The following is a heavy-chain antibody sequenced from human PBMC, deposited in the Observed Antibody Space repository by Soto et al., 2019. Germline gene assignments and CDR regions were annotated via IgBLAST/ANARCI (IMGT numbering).Heavy chain of an antibody. CDR3: ARDSTLAY. Sequence: QVQLVQSGAEVKKPGASVKVSCKASGYTFTSNYMHWVRQAPGQGLGWMGIINPSGGGTSYAQKFQARVTIAADTSTITVYMELSSLRSEDTAVYYCARDSTLAYWGQGTLVTVSS. CDR2: INPSGGGT. J-gene: IGHJ4*02. V-gene: IGHV1-46*01. CDR1: GYTFTSNY.